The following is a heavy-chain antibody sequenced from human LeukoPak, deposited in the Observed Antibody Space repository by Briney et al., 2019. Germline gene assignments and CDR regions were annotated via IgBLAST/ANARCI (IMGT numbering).Heavy chain of an antibody. V-gene: IGHV3-53*01. CDR2: IYSGGST. D-gene: IGHD3-22*01. CDR1: GFNFNDYA. Sequence: AGRSLRLSCTASGFNFNDYAMHWVRQAPGKGLEWVSVIYSGGSTYYADSVKGRFTISRDNSKNTLYLQMNSLRAEDTAVYYCARLDDSSGYYHGAFDIWGQGTMVTVSS. J-gene: IGHJ3*02. CDR3: ARLDDSSGYYHGAFDI.